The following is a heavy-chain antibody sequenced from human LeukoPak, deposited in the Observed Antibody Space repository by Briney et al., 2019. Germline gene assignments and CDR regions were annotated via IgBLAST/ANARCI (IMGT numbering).Heavy chain of an antibody. CDR3: ARDLYYYDSSGLGEDY. CDR2: ISSSGSTI. Sequence: GGSLRLSCAASGFTFSSYEMNWVRQAPGKGLEWVSYISSSGSTIYYADSVKGRFTISRDNAKNSLYLQMNSLRAEDTAVYYCARDLYYYDSSGLGEDYWGQGTLVTVSS. CDR1: GFTFSSYE. D-gene: IGHD3-22*01. V-gene: IGHV3-48*03. J-gene: IGHJ4*02.